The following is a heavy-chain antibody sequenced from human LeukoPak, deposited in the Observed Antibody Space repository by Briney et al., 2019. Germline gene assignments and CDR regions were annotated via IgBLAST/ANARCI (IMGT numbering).Heavy chain of an antibody. CDR2: ISSAGTT. J-gene: IGHJ4*02. Sequence: GGSLRLTCAASGFTVSSSYMSWVRQAPGKGLEWVSIISSAGTTYYADSVKGRFTISRDNSKNTVYLQVNSLRDEDTAVYYCARDLEAADTYYFDYWGQGTMVTVSS. CDR1: GFTVSSSY. D-gene: IGHD6-13*01. V-gene: IGHV3-66*01. CDR3: ARDLEAADTYYFDY.